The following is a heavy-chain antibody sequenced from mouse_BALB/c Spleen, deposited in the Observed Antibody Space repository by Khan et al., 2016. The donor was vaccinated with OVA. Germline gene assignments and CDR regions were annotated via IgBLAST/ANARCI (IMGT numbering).Heavy chain of an antibody. V-gene: IGHV3-2*02. CDR1: GYSITSDYA. CDR2: ISYSGST. Sequence: EVQLVESGPGLVKPSQSLSLTCTVTGYSITSDYAWNWIRQFPGNKLEWMGYISYSGSTSYNPSFKSRISITRDTSKNQFFLQLNSVTSEDTATYYCAMGRTYWGQGTLVTVSA. J-gene: IGHJ3*01. D-gene: IGHD4-1*01. CDR3: AMGRTY.